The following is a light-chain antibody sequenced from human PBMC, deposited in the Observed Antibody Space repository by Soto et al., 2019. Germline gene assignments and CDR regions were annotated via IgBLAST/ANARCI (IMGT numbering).Light chain of an antibody. CDR3: QQTDSTPQT. CDR2: AAS. Sequence: DIQMTQSPSYLSASVVDRVTISCRASQSIRNYVSWYQQKPGTAPKLLIRAASTLQSGVPSRFSGSGSGTDFTLTISSLQIEDFATYFCQQTDSTPQTFGQGTNVEI. V-gene: IGKV1-39*01. CDR1: QSIRNY. J-gene: IGKJ1*01.